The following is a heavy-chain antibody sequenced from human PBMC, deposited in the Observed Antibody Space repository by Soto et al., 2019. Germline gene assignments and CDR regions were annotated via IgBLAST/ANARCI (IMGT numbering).Heavy chain of an antibody. CDR2: IYYSGST. Sequence: PSETLSLTCTVSGGSISSYYWSWIRQPPGKGLEWIGYIYYSGSTYYNPSLKSRVTISVDTSKNHFSLKLRSVTAADTSVYYCARHSYYYGSTYGCWLDPWGQGTLVTVSS. V-gene: IGHV4-59*08. CDR3: ARHSYYYGSTYGCWLDP. D-gene: IGHD3-10*01. CDR1: GGSISSYY. J-gene: IGHJ5*02.